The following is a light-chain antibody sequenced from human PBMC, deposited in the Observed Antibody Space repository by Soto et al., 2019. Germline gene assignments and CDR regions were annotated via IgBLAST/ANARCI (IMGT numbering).Light chain of an antibody. CDR3: QQYDRYPLT. J-gene: IGKJ4*01. V-gene: IGKV1-5*01. CDR2: DVS. CDR1: QSINNL. Sequence: DVQMTQSPSTLSASVGDRVTLTCRASQSINNLLAWYQQKPGKAPKFLIYDVSTLASGVPSRFSGSGSGTEFTLTISSLQPEDFAIYYCQQYDRYPLTFGGGTKVEIK.